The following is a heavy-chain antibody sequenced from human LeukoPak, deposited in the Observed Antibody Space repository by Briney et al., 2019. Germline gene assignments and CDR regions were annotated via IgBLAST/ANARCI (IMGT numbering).Heavy chain of an antibody. V-gene: IGHV4-59*01. Sequence: PSETLSLTCTVSGGSISSYYWSWIRQPPGKGLEWIGYIYYSGSTNYNPSLKSRVTISVDTSKNQFSLKLSSVTAADTAVYYCAREGNVLRYFDWLHRTGYFDYWGQGTLVTVSS. CDR3: AREGNVLRYFDWLHRTGYFDY. D-gene: IGHD3-9*01. CDR1: GGSISSYY. J-gene: IGHJ4*02. CDR2: IYYSGST.